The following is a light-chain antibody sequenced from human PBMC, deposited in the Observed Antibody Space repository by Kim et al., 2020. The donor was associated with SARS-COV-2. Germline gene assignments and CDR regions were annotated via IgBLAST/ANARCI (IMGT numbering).Light chain of an antibody. V-gene: IGLV3-21*04. CDR3: PVWDSSSVYWV. CDR1: NIGSKS. CDR2: YDS. Sequence: SYELTQPPSVSVAPGKTARITCGGNNIGSKSVHWYQQKPGQAPVLVIYYDSDRPSGIPERFSGSNSGNTATLPISRVEAGDEADYYCPVWDSSSVYWVFG. J-gene: IGLJ3*02.